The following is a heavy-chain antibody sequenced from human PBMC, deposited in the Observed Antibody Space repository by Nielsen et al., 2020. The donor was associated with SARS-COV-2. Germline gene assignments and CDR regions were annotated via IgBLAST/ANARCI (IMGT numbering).Heavy chain of an antibody. CDR3: ARQIWFGEFLGFDP. CDR1: GGSISSYY. D-gene: IGHD3-10*01. J-gene: IGHJ5*02. Sequence: SETLSLTCTVSGGSISSYYWSWIRQPPGKGLEWIGYIYYSGSTNYNPSLKSRVTISVDTSKNQFSLKLSSVTAADTAVYYCARQIWFGEFLGFDPWGQGTLVTVSS. CDR2: IYYSGST. V-gene: IGHV4-59*08.